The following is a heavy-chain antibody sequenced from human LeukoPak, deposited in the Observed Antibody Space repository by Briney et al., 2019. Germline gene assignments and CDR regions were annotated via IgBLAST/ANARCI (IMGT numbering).Heavy chain of an antibody. D-gene: IGHD6-13*01. CDR1: GFTFSSYA. V-gene: IGHV3-23*01. CDR2: ISGSGGST. Sequence: PGGSLRLSCAASGFTFSSYAMSWVRQAPGKGLEWVSAISGSGGSTYYADSVKGRFTISRDNSKNTLYLQMNSLRAEDTAVYYCAKDRESSSWYGNYYYYYGMDVWGQGTTVTVSS. CDR3: AKDRESSSWYGNYYYYYGMDV. J-gene: IGHJ6*02.